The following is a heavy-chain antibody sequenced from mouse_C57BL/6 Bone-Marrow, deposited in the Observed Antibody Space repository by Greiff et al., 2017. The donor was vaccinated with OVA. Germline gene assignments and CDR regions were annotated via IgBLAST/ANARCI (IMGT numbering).Heavy chain of an antibody. D-gene: IGHD1-1*01. CDR3: ARGGYYGSSYEGFAY. CDR2: IHPNSGST. V-gene: IGHV1-64*01. J-gene: IGHJ3*01. Sequence: VKLQQPGAELVKPGASVKLSCKASGYTFTSYWMHWVKQRPGQGLEWIGMIHPNSGSTNYNEKFKSKATLTVDKSSSTAYMQLSSLTSEDSAVYYCARGGYYGSSYEGFAYWGQGTLVTVSA. CDR1: GYTFTSYW.